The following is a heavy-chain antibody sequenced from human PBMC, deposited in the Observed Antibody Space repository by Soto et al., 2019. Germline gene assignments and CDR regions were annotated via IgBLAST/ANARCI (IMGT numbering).Heavy chain of an antibody. CDR3: AKTPISYCSSTSCYRYFDY. V-gene: IGHV3-74*01. Sequence: GGSLRLSCAASGFSFSSHWMHWIRQAPEKGLVWVSNINRDGSSTAYADSVKGRFTISRDNAKNTLYLQMDSLRADDTAVYYCAKTPISYCSSTSCYRYFDYWGRGTLVTVSS. J-gene: IGHJ4*02. CDR2: INRDGSST. D-gene: IGHD2-2*01. CDR1: GFSFSSHW.